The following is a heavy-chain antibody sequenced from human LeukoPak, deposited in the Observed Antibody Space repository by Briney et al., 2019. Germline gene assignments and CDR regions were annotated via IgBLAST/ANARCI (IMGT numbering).Heavy chain of an antibody. CDR1: GGSISSGSYY. J-gene: IGHJ4*02. V-gene: IGHV4-61*02. Sequence: SETLSLTXTVSGGSISSGSYYWSWIRQPAGKGLEWIGRIYPSGTTNYNPSLKSRVTISVDTSKNQFSLKLRSVTAADTAVYYCARGQEVVAENYFDYWGQGTLVTVSS. CDR2: IYPSGTT. D-gene: IGHD5-12*01. CDR3: ARGQEVVAENYFDY.